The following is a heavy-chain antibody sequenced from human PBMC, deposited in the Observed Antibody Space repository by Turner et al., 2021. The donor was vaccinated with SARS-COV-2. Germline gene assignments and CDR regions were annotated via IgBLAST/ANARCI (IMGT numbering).Heavy chain of an antibody. CDR1: GFTFGSYT. V-gene: IGHV3-21*01. J-gene: IGHJ5*02. CDR2: ISSSSSYI. D-gene: IGHD3-22*01. Sequence: EVQLVESGGGLVKPGGSLRLSCAASGFTFGSYTMYWGRQGPRKGLEWVSSISSSSSYIDYADSVKGRFTISRDNAKNSLYLQMNSLRAEDTAVYYCARGTYYYDSSVYSGTNWFDPWGQGTLVTVSS. CDR3: ARGTYYYDSSVYSGTNWFDP.